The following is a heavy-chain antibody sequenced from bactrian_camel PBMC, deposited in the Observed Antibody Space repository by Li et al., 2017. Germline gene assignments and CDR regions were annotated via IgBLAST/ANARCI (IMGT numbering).Heavy chain of an antibody. V-gene: IGHV3-3*01. J-gene: IGHJ4*01. D-gene: IGHD6*01. CDR1: GATFRSNC. CDR2: RDGTGHTT. CDR3: ATHTTYSSSWHDDH. Sequence: HVQLVESGGGSVEAGGSLRLSCAASGATFRSNCMAWFRQAPGKEREGVAVRDGTGHTTTDADSVKGQFPMFRDNAKNTVYLQMNNLKSEDTALYYCATHTTYSSSWHDDHWGQGTQVTVS.